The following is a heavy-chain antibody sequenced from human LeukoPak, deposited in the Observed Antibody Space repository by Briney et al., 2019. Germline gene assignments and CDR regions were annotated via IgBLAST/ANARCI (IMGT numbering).Heavy chain of an antibody. J-gene: IGHJ4*02. CDR1: GGSISSSSYY. Sequence: SETLSLTCTVSGGSISSSSYYWSWIRQPPGKGLEWIGSIYYSGSTYYNPSLKSRVTISVDTSKNQFSLKLSSVTAADTAVYYCARHAGIAAPPGYWGQGTLVTVSS. CDR3: ARHAGIAAPPGY. CDR2: IYYSGST. V-gene: IGHV4-39*07. D-gene: IGHD6-6*01.